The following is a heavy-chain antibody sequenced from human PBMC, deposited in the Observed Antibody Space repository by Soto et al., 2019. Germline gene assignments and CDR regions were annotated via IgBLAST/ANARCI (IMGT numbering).Heavy chain of an antibody. CDR3: ARGSYDFWSGYSLRGPRYWFDP. CDR1: GGSFSGYY. Sequence: QVQLQQWGAGLLKPSETLSLTCAVYGGSFSGYYWSWIRQPPGKGLEWIGEINHSGSTNYNPSLKRRVTISVDTSKNQFSLKLSSVTAADTAVYYCARGSYDFWSGYSLRGPRYWFDPWGQGTLVTVSS. V-gene: IGHV4-34*01. J-gene: IGHJ5*02. D-gene: IGHD3-3*01. CDR2: INHSGST.